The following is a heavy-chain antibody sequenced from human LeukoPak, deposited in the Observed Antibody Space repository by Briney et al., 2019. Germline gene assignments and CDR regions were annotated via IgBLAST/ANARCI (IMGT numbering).Heavy chain of an antibody. CDR1: GFTFSSYG. Sequence: GGSLRLSCSASGFTFSSYGMTWVRQAPGEGLERVSSISSSESYSYHADSVKGRFTISRDNAGHALFLLMNSLRAEDTAVYYCGRDFRDRSMPIDYWGQGTLVTVSS. J-gene: IGHJ4*02. CDR2: ISSSESYS. CDR3: GRDFRDRSMPIDY. V-gene: IGHV3-21*04. D-gene: IGHD2/OR15-2a*01.